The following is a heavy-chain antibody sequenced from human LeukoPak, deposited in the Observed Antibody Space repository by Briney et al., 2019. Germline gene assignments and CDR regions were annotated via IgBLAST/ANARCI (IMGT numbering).Heavy chain of an antibody. Sequence: PSETLSLTCTVSGGSISSYYWSWIRQPAGKGLEWIGRIYTSGSTNYNPSLKSRVTMSVDTSKNQFSLKLSPVTAADTAVYYCARDYAEGSGAYFDYWGQGTLVTVSS. CDR1: GGSISSYY. D-gene: IGHD3-16*01. V-gene: IGHV4-4*07. J-gene: IGHJ4*02. CDR3: ARDYAEGSGAYFDY. CDR2: IYTSGST.